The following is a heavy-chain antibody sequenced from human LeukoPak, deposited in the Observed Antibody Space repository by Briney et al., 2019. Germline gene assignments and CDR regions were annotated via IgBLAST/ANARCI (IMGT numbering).Heavy chain of an antibody. D-gene: IGHD6-6*01. CDR2: ISGRGGST. CDR3: ARQYSSSSAEYFQH. J-gene: IGHJ1*01. V-gene: IGHV3-23*01. CDR1: GFTFSSYA. Sequence: PGGSLRLSCAASGFTFSSYAMSWVRQAPGKGLEWVSAISGRGGSTYYADSAKGRFTISRDNSKNTLYLQMNSLRAEDTAVYYCARQYSSSSAEYFQHWGQGTLVTVSS.